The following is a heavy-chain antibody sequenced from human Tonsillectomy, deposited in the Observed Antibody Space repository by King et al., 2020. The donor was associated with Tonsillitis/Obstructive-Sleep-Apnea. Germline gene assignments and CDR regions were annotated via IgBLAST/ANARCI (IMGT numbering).Heavy chain of an antibody. CDR2: INHSGST. CDR1: GGSFSGYY. Sequence: QVQLQQWGAGLWKPSETLSLTCGVYGGSFSGYYWSWIRQPPGKGLVWIGEINHSGSTNYNPSLKSRVTISVDTSKNQFSLKMSSVTAADTAVYYCASRFLFSPWSGRGEYAYDMWGQGTMVTVSS. D-gene: IGHD3-3*01. CDR3: ASRFLFSPWSGRGEYAYDM. V-gene: IGHV4-34*01. J-gene: IGHJ3*02.